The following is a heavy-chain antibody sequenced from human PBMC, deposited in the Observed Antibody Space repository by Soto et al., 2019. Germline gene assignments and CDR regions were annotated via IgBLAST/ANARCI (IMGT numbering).Heavy chain of an antibody. D-gene: IGHD5-12*01. Sequence: EVQLLESGGGLVQPGGSLRLSCAASGFTFSSYAMSWVRQAPGKGLEWVSAISGSGGSTNYADSVEGRFTISRDNSKNSLYLQMNSLRAEDTAVYYCAKRGGGYSGYDANYYYYYYMDVWGKGTKVTVSS. CDR3: AKRGGGYSGYDANYYYYYYMDV. CDR2: ISGSGGST. V-gene: IGHV3-23*01. CDR1: GFTFSSYA. J-gene: IGHJ6*03.